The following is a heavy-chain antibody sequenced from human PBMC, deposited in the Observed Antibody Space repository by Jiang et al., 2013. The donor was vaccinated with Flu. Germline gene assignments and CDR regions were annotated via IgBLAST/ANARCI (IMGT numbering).Heavy chain of an antibody. CDR2: INHSGST. D-gene: IGHD2-15*01. V-gene: IGHV4-34*01. CDR3: ARVGYCSGGSCYIFDY. J-gene: IGHJ4*02. CDR1: Y. Sequence: YWSWIRQPPGKGLEWIGEINHSGSTNYNPSLKSRVTISVDTSKNQFSLKLSSVTAADTAVYYCARVGYCSGGSCYIFDYWGQGTLVTVSS.